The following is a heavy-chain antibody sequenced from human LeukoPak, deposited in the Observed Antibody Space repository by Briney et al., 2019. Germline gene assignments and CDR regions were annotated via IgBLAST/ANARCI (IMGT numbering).Heavy chain of an antibody. D-gene: IGHD3-9*01. CDR2: IDPNSGGT. CDR3: ARDFYDILTGYYGYSAY. J-gene: IGHJ4*02. CDR1: GYTFTSYG. V-gene: IGHV1-2*02. Sequence: VASVKVSCKASGYTFTSYGISWVRQAPGQGLEWMGWIDPNSGGTNYAQKFQGRVTMTRDTSISTAYMELSRLRSDDTAVYYCARDFYDILTGYYGYSAYWGQGTLVTVSS.